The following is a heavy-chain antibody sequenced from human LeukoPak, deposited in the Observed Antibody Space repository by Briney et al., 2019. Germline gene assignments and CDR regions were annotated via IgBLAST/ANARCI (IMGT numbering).Heavy chain of an antibody. J-gene: IGHJ3*02. D-gene: IGHD6-19*01. CDR2: IYYSGST. Sequence: SQTLSLTCTVSGGSISSGGYYWSWIRQHPGKGLEWIGYIYYSGSTYYNPSLKSRVTMSVDTSKNQFSLKLSSVTAADTAVYYCARILIAVAGTRAFDIWGQGTMVTVSS. CDR1: GGSISSGGYY. CDR3: ARILIAVAGTRAFDI. V-gene: IGHV4-31*03.